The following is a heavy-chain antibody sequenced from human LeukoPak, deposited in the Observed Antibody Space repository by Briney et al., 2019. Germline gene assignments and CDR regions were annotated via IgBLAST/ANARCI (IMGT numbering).Heavy chain of an antibody. J-gene: IGHJ4*02. D-gene: IGHD2-15*01. V-gene: IGHV1-18*01. CDR3: ARDRCSGGSCYFFDY. CDR2: ISAYNGNT. Sequence: GASVKVSCKASGYTFTSYGISWVRQAPGQGLEWMGWISAYNGNTNYAQKLQGRVTMTTDTSTSTAYMELSRLRSDDTAVYYCARDRCSGGSCYFFDYWGQGTLVTVSS. CDR1: GYTFTSYG.